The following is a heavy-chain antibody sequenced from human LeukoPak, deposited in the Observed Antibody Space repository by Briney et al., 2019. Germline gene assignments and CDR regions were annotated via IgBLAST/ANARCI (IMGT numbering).Heavy chain of an antibody. CDR3: AKVGGEYSSSWHHDY. CDR1: GFTFSSYA. D-gene: IGHD6-13*01. Sequence: PGGSLRLSCTASGFTFSSYAMSWVRQAPGKGLEWVSAISGSGGSTYYADSVKGRFTISRDNSKNTLYLQMNSLRAEDTAVYYCAKVGGEYSSSWHHDYWGQGTLVTVSS. J-gene: IGHJ4*02. V-gene: IGHV3-23*01. CDR2: ISGSGGST.